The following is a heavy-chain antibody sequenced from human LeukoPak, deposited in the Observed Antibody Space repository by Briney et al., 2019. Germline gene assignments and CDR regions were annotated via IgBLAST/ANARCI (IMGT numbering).Heavy chain of an antibody. CDR3: ASGSFYYGTQDAFDI. Sequence: GGSLRLSCAASGFTFSSYGMHWVRQAPGKGLEWVAVIWYDGSNKYYADSVKGRFTISRDNAKNSLYLQMNSLRAEDTAVYYCASGSFYYGTQDAFDIWGQGTMVTVSS. CDR1: GFTFSSYG. V-gene: IGHV3-33*03. CDR2: IWYDGSNK. J-gene: IGHJ3*02. D-gene: IGHD3-10*01.